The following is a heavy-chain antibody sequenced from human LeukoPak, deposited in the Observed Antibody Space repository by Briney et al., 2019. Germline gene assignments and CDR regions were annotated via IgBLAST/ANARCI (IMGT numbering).Heavy chain of an antibody. D-gene: IGHD2/OR15-2a*01. CDR1: GFTFSSYA. Sequence: GGSLRLSCSASGFTFSSYAMHWIRQAPGKGLEWVAVISYDGSNKYYADSVKGRFTISRDNSKNTLYLQMNSLRAEDTAVYYCARDDFTTGAFDIWGQGTMVTVSS. V-gene: IGHV3-30-3*01. CDR3: ARDDFTTGAFDI. CDR2: ISYDGSNK. J-gene: IGHJ3*02.